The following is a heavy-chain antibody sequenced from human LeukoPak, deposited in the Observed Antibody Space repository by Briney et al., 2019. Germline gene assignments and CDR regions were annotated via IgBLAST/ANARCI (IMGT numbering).Heavy chain of an antibody. CDR3: ASGDGTGYYYYYYMDV. V-gene: IGHV1-8*01. CDR2: MNPNSGNT. J-gene: IGHJ6*03. CDR1: GYTFTSYD. Sequence: ASVKVSCKASGYTFTSYDINWVRQATGQGLEWMGWMNPNSGNTGYAQKFQGRVTMTRNTSISTAYMELSSLRSEDTAVYYCASGDGTGYYYYYYMDVWGKGTTVTVSS. D-gene: IGHD6-6*01.